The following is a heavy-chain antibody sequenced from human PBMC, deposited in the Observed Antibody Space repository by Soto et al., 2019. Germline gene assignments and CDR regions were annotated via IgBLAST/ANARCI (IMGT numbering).Heavy chain of an antibody. Sequence: QVQLVRSGPRGRNPGASVKSSSKAPGYPSPSYDINWVRQAPGQGLEWMGEMNPNSGNTGYAQKFQGRVTMTRNTSISTAYMELSSLRSEDTAVYYCAREKGSSGFDPWGQGTLVTVSS. V-gene: IGHV1-8*01. J-gene: IGHJ5*02. CDR3: AREKGSSGFDP. CDR2: MNPNSGNT. CDR1: GYPSPSYD. D-gene: IGHD6-6*01.